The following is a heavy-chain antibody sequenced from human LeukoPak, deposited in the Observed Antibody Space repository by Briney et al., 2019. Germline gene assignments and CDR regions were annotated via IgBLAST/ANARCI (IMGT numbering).Heavy chain of an antibody. CDR1: GGSFSGYY. CDR2: INHSGST. Sequence: SETLSLTCAVYGGSFSGYYWSWIRQPPGKGLEWIGEINHSGSTNYNPSLKSRVTISVDTSKNQFSLKLSSVTAADTAVYYCARTGTTFFDYWGQGSLVTVSS. CDR3: ARTGTTFFDY. D-gene: IGHD1-7*01. J-gene: IGHJ4*02. V-gene: IGHV4-34*01.